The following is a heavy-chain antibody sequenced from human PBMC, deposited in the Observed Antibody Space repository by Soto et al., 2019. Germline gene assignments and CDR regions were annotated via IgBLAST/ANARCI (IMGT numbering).Heavy chain of an antibody. CDR2: INSDGRST. J-gene: IGHJ3*02. V-gene: IGHV3-74*01. CDR1: GFTFSSYW. D-gene: IGHD3-10*01. Sequence: EVQLVESGGGLVQPGGSLRLSCAASGFTFSSYWMHWVRQAPGKGLVWVSRINSDGRSTSYVDSVKGRFTISRDNAKNTLYLQMNSLRAEDTAVYYCARDSMVRGVVNDAFDIWGQGTMVTVSS. CDR3: ARDSMVRGVVNDAFDI.